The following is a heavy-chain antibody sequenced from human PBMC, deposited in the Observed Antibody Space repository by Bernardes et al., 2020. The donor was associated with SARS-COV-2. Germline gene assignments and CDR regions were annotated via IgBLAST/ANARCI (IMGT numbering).Heavy chain of an antibody. J-gene: IGHJ3*02. CDR2: INPNSGGT. CDR3: ARGRWLQADAFDI. V-gene: IGHV1-2*02. D-gene: IGHD6-19*01. Sequence: ASVKVSCKASGYTFIDYYIHWVRQAPGQGLEWMGWINPNSGGTNHAQMFQGRVAMTRDLSIGTVYMELSSLRYDDTAVYYCARGRWLQADAFDIWGQGTMVTVSS. CDR1: GYTFIDYY.